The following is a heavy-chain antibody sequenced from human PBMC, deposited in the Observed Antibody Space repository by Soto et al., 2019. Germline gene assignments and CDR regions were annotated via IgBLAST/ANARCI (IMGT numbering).Heavy chain of an antibody. V-gene: IGHV1-46*01. CDR3: ARDKGAYTRAFDI. CDR1: GYTFTSYY. CDR2: INPSVGRT. Sequence: ASVKVSCKASGYTFTSYYMHWVRQAPGQGLEWMGMINPSVGRTSYAQKFQGRVTITADESTSTAYMELSSLRSEDTAVYYCARDKGAYTRAFDIWGQGTMVTVSS. D-gene: IGHD3-16*01. J-gene: IGHJ3*02.